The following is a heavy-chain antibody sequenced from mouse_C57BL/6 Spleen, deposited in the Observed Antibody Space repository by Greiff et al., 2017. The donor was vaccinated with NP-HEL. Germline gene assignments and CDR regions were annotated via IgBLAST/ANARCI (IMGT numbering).Heavy chain of an antibody. CDR1: GYTFTDYY. J-gene: IGHJ3*01. CDR2: INPNNGGT. Sequence: EVQLQQSGPELVKPGASVKISCKASGYTFTDYYMNWVKQSHGKSLEWIGDINPNNGGTSYNQKFKGKATLTVDKSSITAYMELRSLTSEDSAVYYCARTGPYGYEFAYWGQGTLVTVSA. CDR3: ARTGPYGYEFAY. V-gene: IGHV1-26*01. D-gene: IGHD2-2*01.